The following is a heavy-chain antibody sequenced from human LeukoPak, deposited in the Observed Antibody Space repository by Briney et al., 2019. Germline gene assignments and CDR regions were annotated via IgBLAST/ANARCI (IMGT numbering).Heavy chain of an antibody. D-gene: IGHD2-2*01. CDR2: INHSGST. Sequence: SETLSLTCTVSGGSISSSSYYWGWIRQPPGKGLEWIGEINHSGSTNYNPSLKSRVTISVDTSKNQFSLKLSSVTAADTAVYYCARSSRTWLGYCSSTSCYYFDYWGQGTLVTVSS. CDR3: ARSSRTWLGYCSSTSCYYFDY. CDR1: GGSISSSSYY. V-gene: IGHV4-39*07. J-gene: IGHJ4*02.